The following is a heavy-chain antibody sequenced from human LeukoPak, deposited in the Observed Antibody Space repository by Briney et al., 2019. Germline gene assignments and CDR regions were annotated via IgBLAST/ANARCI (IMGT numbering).Heavy chain of an antibody. CDR1: RYSFTSYW. CDR2: IYPGDSDT. Sequence: GESLKISCKGSRYSFTSYWIGWVRQMPGKGLEWMGIIYPGDSDTRYSPSFQGQVTISADKSISTAYLQWSSLKASDTAMYYCARLGSDYYYAPNWFDPWGQGTLVTVSS. D-gene: IGHD3-10*01. J-gene: IGHJ5*02. V-gene: IGHV5-51*01. CDR3: ARLGSDYYYAPNWFDP.